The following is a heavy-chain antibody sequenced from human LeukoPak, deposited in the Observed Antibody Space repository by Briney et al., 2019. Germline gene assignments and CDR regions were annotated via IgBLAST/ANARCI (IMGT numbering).Heavy chain of an antibody. CDR1: GGSISSSSYF. J-gene: IGHJ4*02. D-gene: IGHD4-23*01. CDR3: ARLDYGGNYFDY. CDR2: IYYSGST. Sequence: SETLSLTCTVSGGSISSSSYFWGWISQPPGKGLEWIATIYYSGSTYYNPSLKSRVTISVDTSKNQFSLKLSSVTAADTAVYYCARLDYGGNYFDYWGQGTLVAVSS. V-gene: IGHV4-39*01.